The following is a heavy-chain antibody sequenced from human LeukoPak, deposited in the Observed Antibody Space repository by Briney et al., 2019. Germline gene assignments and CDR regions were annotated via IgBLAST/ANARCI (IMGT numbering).Heavy chain of an antibody. J-gene: IGHJ3*02. CDR3: AKSNGYGLVDI. V-gene: IGHV4-34*01. CDR2: INHSGST. Sequence: ASETLSLTCAVYGGSFSGYYWSWIRQPPGKGLEWIGEINHSGSTNYSPSLKSRVTISLDTSRNQFSLKLNSVTAADTAVYYCAKSNGYGLVDIWGQGTMVTVSS. D-gene: IGHD3-10*01. CDR1: GGSFSGYY.